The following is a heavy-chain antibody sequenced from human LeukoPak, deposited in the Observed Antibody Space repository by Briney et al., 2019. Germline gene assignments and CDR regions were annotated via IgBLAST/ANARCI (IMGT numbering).Heavy chain of an antibody. D-gene: IGHD3-10*01. J-gene: IGHJ4*02. V-gene: IGHV4-34*01. Sequence: SETLSLTCAVYGGSFSGYYWSWIRQPPGKGLERIGEINHSGSTNYNPSLKSRVTISVDTSKNQFSLKLSSVTAADTAVYYCARIAKRGGSGRDPGYWGQGTLVIVSS. CDR1: GGSFSGYY. CDR2: INHSGST. CDR3: ARIAKRGGSGRDPGY.